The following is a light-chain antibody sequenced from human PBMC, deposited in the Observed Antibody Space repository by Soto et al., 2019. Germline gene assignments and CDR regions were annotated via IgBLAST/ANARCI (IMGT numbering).Light chain of an antibody. CDR3: QQRNNWPSTT. CDR2: NAF. Sequence: DIVMTQSPDSLAVSLGERATINCKSSQSILYNSNNRNYVAWYQQKPGQAPRLLINNAFNRATGIPARFSGSGSGTDFTLTISSLEPEDFAVYYCQQRNNWPSTTFGPGTKVDIK. J-gene: IGKJ3*01. CDR1: QSILYNSNNRNY. V-gene: IGKV4-1*01.